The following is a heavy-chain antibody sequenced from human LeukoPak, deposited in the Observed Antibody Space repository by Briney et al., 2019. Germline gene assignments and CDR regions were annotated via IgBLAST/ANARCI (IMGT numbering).Heavy chain of an antibody. Sequence: ASVKVSRKASGYTFTGYYMHWVRQAPGQGLEWMGWINPNSGGTNYAQKFQGRVTMTRDTSISTAYMELSRLRSDDTAVYYCARVAYDHGAGGPENWFDPWGQGTLVTVSS. J-gene: IGHJ5*02. CDR1: GYTFTGYY. CDR2: INPNSGGT. CDR3: ARVAYDHGAGGPENWFDP. V-gene: IGHV1-2*02. D-gene: IGHD4-17*01.